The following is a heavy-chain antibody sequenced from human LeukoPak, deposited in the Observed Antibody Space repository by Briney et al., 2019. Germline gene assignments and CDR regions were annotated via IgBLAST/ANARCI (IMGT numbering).Heavy chain of an antibody. D-gene: IGHD3-10*01. V-gene: IGHV3-49*04. Sequence: GGSLRLSCTASGFTFGDYAMSWVRQAPGKGLEWVGFIRSKTYGGTTEYAASVKGRFTISRDDSKSIAYLQMNSLKTEDTAVYYCTGSFGQLTFFDYWGQGTLATVSS. CDR2: IRSKTYGGTT. CDR3: TGSFGQLTFFDY. CDR1: GFTFGDYA. J-gene: IGHJ4*02.